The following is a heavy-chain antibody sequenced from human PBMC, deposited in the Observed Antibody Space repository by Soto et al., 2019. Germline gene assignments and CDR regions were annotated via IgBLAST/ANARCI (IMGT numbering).Heavy chain of an antibody. V-gene: IGHV1-69*01. J-gene: IGHJ6*02. CDR2: LIPIFGTA. Sequence: QVQLVQSGAEVNKPGSSVKVSCKASGGTFSSYAISWVRQAPGQGLEWMGGLIPIFGTANYAQKFQGRVTITADESTSTAYMELSSLRSEDTAVYYCARAIAARPRDYYYYGMEVWGQGTTVTVSS. D-gene: IGHD6-6*01. CDR1: GGTFSSYA. CDR3: ARAIAARPRDYYYYGMEV.